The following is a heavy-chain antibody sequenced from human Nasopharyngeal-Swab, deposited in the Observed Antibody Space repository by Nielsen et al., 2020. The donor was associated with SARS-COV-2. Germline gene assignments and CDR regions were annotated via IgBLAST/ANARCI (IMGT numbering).Heavy chain of an antibody. CDR3: VGNNWNYGGVGY. D-gene: IGHD1-7*01. CDR1: GFTFSNYS. J-gene: IGHJ4*02. V-gene: IGHV3-21*01. Sequence: GESLKISCAASGFTFSNYSMNWVRQAPGKGLEWVSSISSSSSYIYYADSVKGRFTISRDNAKNSLYLQMNSLRAEDTAVYYCVGNNWNYGGVGYWGQGTLVTVSS. CDR2: ISSSSSYI.